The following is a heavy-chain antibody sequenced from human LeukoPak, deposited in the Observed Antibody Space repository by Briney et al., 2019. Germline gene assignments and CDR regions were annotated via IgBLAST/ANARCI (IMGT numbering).Heavy chain of an antibody. CDR1: GYTFTSYG. Sequence: ASVKVSCKASGYTFTSYGISWVRQAPGQGLEWMGWISAYNGNTNYAQKLQGRVTMTTDTSTSTAYMELRSLRSDDTAVYYCARSYYYGSGSYYHDFDYWGQGTLVTVSS. J-gene: IGHJ4*02. CDR2: ISAYNGNT. CDR3: ARSYYYGSGSYYHDFDY. V-gene: IGHV1-18*01. D-gene: IGHD3-10*01.